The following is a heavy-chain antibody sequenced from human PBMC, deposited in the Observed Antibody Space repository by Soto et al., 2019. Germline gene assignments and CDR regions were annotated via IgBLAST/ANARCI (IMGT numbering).Heavy chain of an antibody. J-gene: IGHJ4*02. Sequence: PSETLSLTCTVSGGSISSYYWSWIRQPPGKGLEWIGYIYYSGSTNYNPSLKSRVTISVDTSKNQFSLKLSSVTAADTAVYYCARRKQEYSSGWPFFDYWGQGTLVTVSS. CDR3: ARRKQEYSSGWPFFDY. V-gene: IGHV4-59*08. CDR1: GGSISSYY. CDR2: IYYSGST. D-gene: IGHD6-19*01.